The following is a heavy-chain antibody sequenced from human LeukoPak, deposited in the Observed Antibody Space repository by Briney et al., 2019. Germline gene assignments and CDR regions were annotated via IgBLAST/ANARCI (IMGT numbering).Heavy chain of an antibody. CDR2: IWSVGGAE. CDR1: GFPFSSYG. J-gene: IGHJ4*02. Sequence: GRSLRLSCVASGFPFSSYGMHWVRQAPGKGLEWVAVIWSVGGAEYYADSVKGRFTISRDNSKNMLFLQMNSLRAEDTAVYYCAKGISAHDPTGYWGQGTLVTVSS. CDR3: AKGISAHDPTGY. D-gene: IGHD1-1*01. V-gene: IGHV3-33*06.